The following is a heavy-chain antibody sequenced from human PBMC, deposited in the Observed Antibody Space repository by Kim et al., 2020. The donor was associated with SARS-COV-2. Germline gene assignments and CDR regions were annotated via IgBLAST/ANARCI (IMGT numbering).Heavy chain of an antibody. J-gene: IGHJ4*02. Sequence: PGGSLRLSCAASGFTFSSYAMHWVRQAPGKGLEWVAVIWYDGSNKYYADSVKGRFTISRDNSKNTLYLQMNSLRAEDTAVYYCAKDQGENSRLGWYSDYWGQGTLVTVSS. CDR1: GFTFSSYA. CDR2: IWYDGSNK. CDR3: AKDQGENSRLGWYSDY. D-gene: IGHD6-6*01. V-gene: IGHV3-33*06.